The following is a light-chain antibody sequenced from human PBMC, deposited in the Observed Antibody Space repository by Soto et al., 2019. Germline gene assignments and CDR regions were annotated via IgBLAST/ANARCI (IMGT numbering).Light chain of an antibody. CDR2: DVS. J-gene: IGLJ1*01. CDR3: SSYTSSSPYV. CDR1: SSDVGGYNY. Sequence: QSVLTKAASVSGSPGQSITISCTGTSSDVGGYNYVSWYQQHPGKAPKLMIYDVSNRPSGVSNRFSGSKSGNTASLTISGLQAEDEADYYCSSYTSSSPYVFGTGTKVTVL. V-gene: IGLV2-14*01.